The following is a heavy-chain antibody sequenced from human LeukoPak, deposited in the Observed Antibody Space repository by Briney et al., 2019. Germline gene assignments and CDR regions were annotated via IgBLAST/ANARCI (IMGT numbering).Heavy chain of an antibody. V-gene: IGHV3-48*03. CDR2: ISSSGSTI. J-gene: IGHJ6*04. D-gene: IGHD3-10*02. CDR1: GFTFSSYE. CDR3: AELGITMIGGV. Sequence: GGSLRLSCAASGFTFSSYEMNWGRQAPGKGLEWVSYISSSGSTIYYADSVKGRFTISTDNAKNSLYLQMNSQRAEDTAVYYCAELGITMIGGVWGKGATVTIAS.